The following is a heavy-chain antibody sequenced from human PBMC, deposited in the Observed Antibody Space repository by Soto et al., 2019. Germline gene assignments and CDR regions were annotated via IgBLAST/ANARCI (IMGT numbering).Heavy chain of an antibody. CDR2: IIPIFGTA. D-gene: IGHD3-22*01. CDR3: ARAEREYYYDSSGYYYFDY. CDR1: GGTFSSYA. Sequence: QVQLVQSGAEVKKPGSSVKVSCKASGGTFSSYAISWVRQAPGQGLEWMGGIIPIFGTANYAQKFQGRVTITADESTSTAYMELSSLRSEDTAVYYCARAEREYYYDSSGYYYFDYWGQGTLVTVSS. V-gene: IGHV1-69*01. J-gene: IGHJ4*02.